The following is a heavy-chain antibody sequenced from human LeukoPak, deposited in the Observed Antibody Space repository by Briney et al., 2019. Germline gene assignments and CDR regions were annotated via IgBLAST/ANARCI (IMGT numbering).Heavy chain of an antibody. V-gene: IGHV3-23*01. CDR3: AKGSPGYSSSWYVL. CDR2: ISGSGGST. J-gene: IGHJ4*02. CDR1: GFTFSSYG. D-gene: IGHD6-13*01. Sequence: GTLRLSCAASGFTFSSYGMSWVRQAPGKGLEWVSAISGSGGSTYYADSVKGRFTISRDNSKNTLYLQMNSLRAEDTAVYYCAKGSPGYSSSWYVLWGQGTLVTVSS.